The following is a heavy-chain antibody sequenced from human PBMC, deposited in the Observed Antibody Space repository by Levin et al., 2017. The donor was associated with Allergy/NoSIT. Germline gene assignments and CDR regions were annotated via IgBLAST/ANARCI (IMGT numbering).Heavy chain of an antibody. D-gene: IGHD6-6*01. J-gene: IGHJ4*02. CDR3: AKDITEFSLEYSSSSGPFDY. CDR2: ISWNSGSI. Sequence: GGSLRLSCAASGFTFDDYAMHWVRQAPGKGLEWVSGISWNSGSIGYADSVKGRFTISRDNAKNSLYLQMNSLRAEDTALYYCAKDITEFSLEYSSSSGPFDYWGQGTLVTVSS. CDR1: GFTFDDYA. V-gene: IGHV3-9*01.